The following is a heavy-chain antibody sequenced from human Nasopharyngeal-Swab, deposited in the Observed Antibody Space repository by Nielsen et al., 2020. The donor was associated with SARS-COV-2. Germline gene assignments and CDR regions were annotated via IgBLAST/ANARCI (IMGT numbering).Heavy chain of an antibody. Sequence: GSLRLSCTVSGGSISSYYWSWIRQPAGKGLEWIGRIYTSGSTNYNPSLKSRVTMSVDTSKNQFSLKLSSVTAADTAVYYCAKKDKLQHLDAFDIWGQGTVVTVSS. D-gene: IGHD6-13*01. CDR1: GGSISSYY. J-gene: IGHJ3*02. CDR3: AKKDKLQHLDAFDI. CDR2: IYTSGST. V-gene: IGHV4-4*07.